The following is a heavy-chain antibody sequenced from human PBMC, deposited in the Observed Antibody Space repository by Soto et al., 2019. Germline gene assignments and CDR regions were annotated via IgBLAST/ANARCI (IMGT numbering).Heavy chain of an antibody. CDR1: GGSFSGYY. CDR3: ARDRGYSGYGRGVDY. J-gene: IGHJ4*02. Sequence: QVQLQQWGAGLLKPSETLSLTCAVYGGSFSGYYWSWIRQPPGKGLEWMGEINHSGSTNYNPSLKSRVTISVDTSKNQFSLKLSSVTAADTAVYYCARDRGYSGYGRGVDYWGQGTLVTVSS. V-gene: IGHV4-34*01. CDR2: INHSGST. D-gene: IGHD5-12*01.